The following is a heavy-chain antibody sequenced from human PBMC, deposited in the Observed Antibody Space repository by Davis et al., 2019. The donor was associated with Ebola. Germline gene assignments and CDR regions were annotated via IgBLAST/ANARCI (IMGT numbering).Heavy chain of an antibody. J-gene: IGHJ4*02. Sequence: GESLKISCAASGFTFSSYAMHWVRQAPGKGLEWVSAISGSGGSTYYADSVKGRFTISRDNAKNSLYLQMNSLRAEDTAVYYCAREDNWGSIDYWGQGTLVTVSS. CDR2: ISGSGGST. V-gene: IGHV3-23*01. D-gene: IGHD7-27*01. CDR3: AREDNWGSIDY. CDR1: GFTFSSYA.